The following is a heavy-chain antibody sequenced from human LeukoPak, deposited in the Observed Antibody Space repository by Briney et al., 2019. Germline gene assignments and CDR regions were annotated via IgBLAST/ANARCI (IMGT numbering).Heavy chain of an antibody. V-gene: IGHV3-48*03. CDR2: ISSSGSTI. CDR3: ARGASGIGGIRFDP. J-gene: IGHJ5*02. Sequence: GGSLRLSCAAYGFTFSSYEMNWVRQAPGKGLEWVSYISSSGSTIYYADSVKGRFTISRDNSKNTLYLQMNSLRAEDTAVYYCARGASGIGGIRFDPWGQGTLVTVSS. CDR1: GFTFSSYE. D-gene: IGHD3-10*01.